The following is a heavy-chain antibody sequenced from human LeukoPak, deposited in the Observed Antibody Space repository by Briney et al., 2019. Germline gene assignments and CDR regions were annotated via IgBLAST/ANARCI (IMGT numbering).Heavy chain of an antibody. CDR3: ARDGGLRHDAFDL. V-gene: IGHV1-2*02. J-gene: IGHJ3*01. D-gene: IGHD5/OR15-5a*01. Sequence: ASVNVSCKASGYTFTDYYLHWVRQAPGQGLEWMGWISPNSGGRNSAQRFQGRVTITTDTSISIAYMELRSLRNDDTAIYYCARDGGLRHDAFDLWGRGTMVTVSS. CDR1: GYTFTDYY. CDR2: ISPNSGGR.